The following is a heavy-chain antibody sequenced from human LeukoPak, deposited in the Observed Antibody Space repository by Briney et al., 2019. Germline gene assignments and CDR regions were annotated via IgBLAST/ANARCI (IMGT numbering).Heavy chain of an antibody. CDR2: ISGSGGST. Sequence: GGSLRLSCAASGFTFSSYAMSWVRQAPGKGLEWVSAISGSGGSTYYADSVKGRFTISRDNSKNTLYLQMNSLRAEDTAVYYCAKDLTMVRGVIIYYYYGMDVWGQGTTVTFSS. CDR3: AKDLTMVRGVIIYYYYGMDV. D-gene: IGHD3-10*01. V-gene: IGHV3-23*01. CDR1: GFTFSSYA. J-gene: IGHJ6*02.